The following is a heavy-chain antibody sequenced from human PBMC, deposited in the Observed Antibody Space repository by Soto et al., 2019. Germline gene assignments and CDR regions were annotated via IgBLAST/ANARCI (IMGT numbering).Heavy chain of an antibody. D-gene: IGHD6-19*01. CDR3: ARRIAVAGTNWFDP. V-gene: IGHV4-59*08. CDR2: IYYSGST. CDR1: GGSISSYY. J-gene: IGHJ5*02. Sequence: SETLSLTCTVSGGSISSYYWSWIRQPPGKGLEWIGYIYYSGSTNYNPSLKSRVTISVDTSKNQFSRKLSSLTAADTAVYYCARRIAVAGTNWFDPWGQGTLVTVSS.